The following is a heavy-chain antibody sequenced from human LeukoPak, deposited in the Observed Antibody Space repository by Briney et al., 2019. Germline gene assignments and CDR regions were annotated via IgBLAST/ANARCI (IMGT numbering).Heavy chain of an antibody. Sequence: SETLSLTCAVYGGSFSGYHWSWIRQPPGKGLEWIGSIYYSGSTYYNPSLKSRVTISVDTSKNQFSLKLSSVTAADTAVYYCARHGRSYYYDRIRGESGLLPYYFDYWGQGTLVTVSS. CDR2: IYYSGST. CDR3: ARHGRSYYYDRIRGESGLLPYYFDY. J-gene: IGHJ4*02. CDR1: GGSFSGYH. D-gene: IGHD3-22*01. V-gene: IGHV4-34*01.